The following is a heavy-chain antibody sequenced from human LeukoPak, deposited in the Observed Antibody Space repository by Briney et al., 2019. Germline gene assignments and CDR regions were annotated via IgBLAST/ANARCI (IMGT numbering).Heavy chain of an antibody. V-gene: IGHV3-21*01. D-gene: IGHD3-10*01. J-gene: IGHJ4*02. CDR2: ISHSSTYT. Sequence: GGSLRLSCAASGFTFNSYAMNWVRQAPGKGLEWVSYISHSSTYTYYADSQKGRFTISRDNAKNSLYLQMNSLRAEDTAVYYCASSFEAYGSGSYYNEVDYWGQGTLVTVSS. CDR3: ASSFEAYGSGSYYNEVDY. CDR1: GFTFNSYA.